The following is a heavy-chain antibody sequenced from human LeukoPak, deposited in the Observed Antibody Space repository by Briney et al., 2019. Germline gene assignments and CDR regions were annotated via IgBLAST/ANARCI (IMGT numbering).Heavy chain of an antibody. CDR1: GFTFSRYG. CDR2: IRYDGSKK. Sequence: GGSLRLSCAASGFTFSRYGMHWVRQAPGKGLEWVAFIRYDGSKKHYADSVKGRLTISRDNTKTTLYLQMNSLRAEDTAVYYCVRGAARAYYMDVWGKGTTVAVSS. J-gene: IGHJ6*03. CDR3: VRGAARAYYMDV. D-gene: IGHD6-6*01. V-gene: IGHV3-30*02.